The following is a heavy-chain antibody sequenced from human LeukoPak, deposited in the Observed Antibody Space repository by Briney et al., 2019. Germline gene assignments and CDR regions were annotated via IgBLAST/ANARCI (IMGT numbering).Heavy chain of an antibody. CDR3: ARHEEYCSGTSCPGYAFDM. CDR2: IYYSGST. Sequence: PSETLSLTCAVSGGSISNTYYYWGWIRQPPGKGLEWIGSIYYSGSTYYNPSPKSRVTISVDTSKNQFSLKLSSVTAADTAVYYCARHEEYCSGTSCPGYAFDMWGQGTMVTVSS. D-gene: IGHD2-2*01. CDR1: GGSISNTYYY. J-gene: IGHJ3*02. V-gene: IGHV4-39*01.